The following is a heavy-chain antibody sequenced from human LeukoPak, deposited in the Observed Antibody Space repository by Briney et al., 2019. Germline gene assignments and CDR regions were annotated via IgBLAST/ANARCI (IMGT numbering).Heavy chain of an antibody. V-gene: IGHV1-69*04. CDR3: ARDKGAYCSGGSCYSRSDAFDI. Sequence: SVEVSCKASGGTFSSYAISWVRQAPGQGLEWMGRIIPIFGIANYAQKFQGRVTITADKSTSTAYMELSSLRSEDTAVYYCARDKGAYCSGGSCYSRSDAFDIWGQGTMVTVSS. J-gene: IGHJ3*02. CDR1: GGTFSSYA. D-gene: IGHD2-15*01. CDR2: IIPIFGIA.